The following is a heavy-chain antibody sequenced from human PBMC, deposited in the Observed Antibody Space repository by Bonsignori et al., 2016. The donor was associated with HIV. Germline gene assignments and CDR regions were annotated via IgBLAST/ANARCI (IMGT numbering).Heavy chain of an antibody. J-gene: IGHJ4*02. V-gene: IGHV3-7*01. D-gene: IGHD5-24*01. Sequence: GGSLRLSCAASGFTFSNYWMSWVRQAPGKGLEWVANIKQDGSEKYYVDSVKGRFTISRDNAKNSLYLQMNGLRAEDTAVYYCARGPPVEMARIMMGTYENYWGQGTLVTVSS. CDR2: IKQDGSEK. CDR1: GFTFSNYW. CDR3: ARGPPVEMARIMMGTYENY.